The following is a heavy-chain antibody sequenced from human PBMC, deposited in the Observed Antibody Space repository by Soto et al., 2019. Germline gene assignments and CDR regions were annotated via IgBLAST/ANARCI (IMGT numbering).Heavy chain of an antibody. CDR2: MNPDSTNT. CDR3: VRAIRDQLLSDY. V-gene: IGHV1-8*01. J-gene: IGHJ4*02. Sequence: QVQLVQSGAEVKQPGASVKVSCRTSGYTFSNYDIGWVRRATGQGLEWMGWMNPDSTNTGYAQKFQGRGTLTRATSISTAYMELNSLSSEDTAIYYCVRAIRDQLLSDYWGQGTLVTVSS. CDR1: GYTFSNYD. D-gene: IGHD1-26*01.